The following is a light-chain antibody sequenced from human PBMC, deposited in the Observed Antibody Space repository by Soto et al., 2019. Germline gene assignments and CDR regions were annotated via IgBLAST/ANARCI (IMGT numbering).Light chain of an antibody. CDR1: SSDVGTYNY. Sequence: QSVLTQPASVSGSPGQSITISCTGTSSDVGTYNYVSWYQQHSGKAPKLMIYEVSNRPSGVSNRFSGSKSGNTASLTISGLQAEDEADYYCSAYTGSKSYVFGIGTKVTVL. J-gene: IGLJ1*01. CDR2: EVS. V-gene: IGLV2-14*01. CDR3: SAYTGSKSYV.